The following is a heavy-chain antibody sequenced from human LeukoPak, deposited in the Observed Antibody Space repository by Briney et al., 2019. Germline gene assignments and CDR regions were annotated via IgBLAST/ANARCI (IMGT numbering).Heavy chain of an antibody. D-gene: IGHD3/OR15-3a*01. CDR1: GGSISSSSYY. Sequence: PSETLSLTCTVSGGSISSSSYYWGWIRQPPGKGLEWIGSIYYSGSTYYNPSLKSRVTISVDTSKNQFSLKLSSVTAADTAVYYCARVGVWTGDLFDYWGQGTLVTVSS. CDR3: ARVGVWTGDLFDY. V-gene: IGHV4-39*01. CDR2: IYYSGST. J-gene: IGHJ4*02.